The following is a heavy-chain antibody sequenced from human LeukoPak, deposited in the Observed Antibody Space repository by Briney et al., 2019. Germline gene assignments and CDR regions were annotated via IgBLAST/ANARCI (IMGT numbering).Heavy chain of an antibody. D-gene: IGHD1-7*01. CDR3: ARRWNYGRNYYIDV. CDR1: GGSFSNYY. J-gene: IGHJ6*03. V-gene: IGHV4-34*01. Sequence: SETLSLTCAVYGGSFSNYYWSWIRQPPEKGLEWIGEINDSGRINYNPSLMSRVTISVDTSKNQFSLRLTSVTARDTAVYYCARRWNYGRNYYIDVWGKGATVSVSS. CDR2: INDSGRI.